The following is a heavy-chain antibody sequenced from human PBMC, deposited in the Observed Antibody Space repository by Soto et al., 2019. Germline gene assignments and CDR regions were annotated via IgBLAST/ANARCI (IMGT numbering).Heavy chain of an antibody. D-gene: IGHD2-15*01. CDR1: GGSISSYY. CDR2: IYYSGST. Sequence: PSETLSLTCTVSGGSISSYYWSWIRQHPGKGLEWIGYIYYSGSTYYNPSLKSRVTMSVDTSKNQFSLKLSSVTAADTAVYYCARRSCSGATCYQSTGYFDCWGQGTLVTVSS. CDR3: ARRSCSGATCYQSTGYFDC. J-gene: IGHJ4*02. V-gene: IGHV4-59*04.